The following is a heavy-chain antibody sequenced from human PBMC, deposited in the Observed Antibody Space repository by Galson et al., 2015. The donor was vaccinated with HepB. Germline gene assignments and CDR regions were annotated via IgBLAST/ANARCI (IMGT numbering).Heavy chain of an antibody. CDR3: TTEVTDIVVVVAATGLGWWVDP. V-gene: IGHV3-15*01. J-gene: IGHJ5*02. Sequence: SLRLSCAASGFTFSNAWMSWVRQAPGKGLEWVGRIKSKTDGGTTDYAAPVKGRFTISRDDSKNTLYLQMNSLKTEDTAVYYCTTEVTDIVVVVAATGLGWWVDPWGQGTLVTVSS. CDR2: IKSKTDGGTT. CDR1: GFTFSNAW. D-gene: IGHD2-15*01.